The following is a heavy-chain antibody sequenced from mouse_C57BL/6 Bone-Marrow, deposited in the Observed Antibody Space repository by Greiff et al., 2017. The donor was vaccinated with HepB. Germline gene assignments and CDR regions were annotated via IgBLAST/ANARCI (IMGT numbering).Heavy chain of an antibody. CDR1: GYTFTNYW. Sequence: VQLKQSGAELVRPGTSVKMSCKASGYTFTNYWIGWAKQRPGHGLEWIGDIYPGGGYTNYNEKFKGKATLTADKSSSTAYMQFSSLTSEDSAFYYCARIFGSRYFDVWGTGTTVTVSS. D-gene: IGHD1-1*01. V-gene: IGHV1-63*01. J-gene: IGHJ1*03. CDR3: ARIFGSRYFDV. CDR2: IYPGGGYT.